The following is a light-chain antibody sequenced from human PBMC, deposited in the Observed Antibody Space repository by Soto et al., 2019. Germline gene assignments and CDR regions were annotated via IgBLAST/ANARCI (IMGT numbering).Light chain of an antibody. V-gene: IGKV3-15*01. CDR3: QKYNISWT. CDR2: GTS. J-gene: IGKJ1*01. Sequence: IVMTHSPATLSVSPSERVTLSCRSSQSVNINLAWYQQIPGQAPRLLIYGTSTRATGIPARFSVSGAGTESTLTISSLQSEVFAIYYCQKYNISWTFGQGTKVDIK. CDR1: QSVNIN.